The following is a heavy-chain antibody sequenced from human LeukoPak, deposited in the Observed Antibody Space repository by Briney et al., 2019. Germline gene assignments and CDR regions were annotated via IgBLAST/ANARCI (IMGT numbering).Heavy chain of an antibody. Sequence: GRSLRLSCAASGFTFDDYAMHWVRQAPGKGLEWVSGISWNSGSIGYADSVKGRFTISRDNAKNSLYLQMNSLRAEDTAVYYCAKDLYLDSSGYYSLFDYWGQGTLVTVSS. D-gene: IGHD3-22*01. V-gene: IGHV3-9*01. CDR1: GFTFDDYA. CDR3: AKDLYLDSSGYYSLFDY. CDR2: ISWNSGSI. J-gene: IGHJ4*02.